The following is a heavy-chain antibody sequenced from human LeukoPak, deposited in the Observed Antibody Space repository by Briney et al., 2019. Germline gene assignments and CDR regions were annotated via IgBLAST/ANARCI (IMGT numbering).Heavy chain of an antibody. Sequence: SETLSLTCAVYGGSFSGYYWSWIRQPPGKGLEWIGEINHSGSTNYNPSLKSRVTISVDTSKNQFSLKLSSVTAADTAVYYCARVGYYDSSGTLFDYWGQGTLVTVSS. J-gene: IGHJ4*02. V-gene: IGHV4-34*01. CDR3: ARVGYYDSSGTLFDY. CDR2: INHSGST. D-gene: IGHD3-22*01. CDR1: GGSFSGYY.